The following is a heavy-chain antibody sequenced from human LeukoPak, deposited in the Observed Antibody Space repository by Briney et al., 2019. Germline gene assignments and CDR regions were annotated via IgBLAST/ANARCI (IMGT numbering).Heavy chain of an antibody. CDR3: ASSEWLLSPSDY. Sequence: ASVKVSCKASGYTFTSYAMNWVRQAPGQGLEWMGWINTNTGNPTYAQGFTGRFVFSLDRAVSTAYLQISSLKAEDTAVYYCASSEWLLSPSDYWGQGTLVTVSS. J-gene: IGHJ4*02. D-gene: IGHD3-3*01. V-gene: IGHV7-4-1*02. CDR1: GYTFTSYA. CDR2: INTNTGNP.